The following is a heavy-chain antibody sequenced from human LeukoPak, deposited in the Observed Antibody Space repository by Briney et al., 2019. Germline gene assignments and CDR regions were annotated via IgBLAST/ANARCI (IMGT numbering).Heavy chain of an antibody. V-gene: IGHV1-69*05. Sequence: ASVTVSCKASGGTFSSYAISWVRQAPGQGLEWMGGIIPIFGTANYAQKFQGRVTITTDESTSTAYMELSSLRSEDTAVYYCARALNWNYPFFDYWGQGTLVTVSS. CDR1: GGTFSSYA. CDR3: ARALNWNYPFFDY. CDR2: IIPIFGTA. D-gene: IGHD1-7*01. J-gene: IGHJ4*02.